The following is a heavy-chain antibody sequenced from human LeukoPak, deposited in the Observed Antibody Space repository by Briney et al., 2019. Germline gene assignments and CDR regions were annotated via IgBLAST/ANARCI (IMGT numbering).Heavy chain of an antibody. V-gene: IGHV1-2*02. CDR3: ARDVGAYCSGGSCPATPSDY. CDR2: INPNSGGT. CDR1: GYTFTSYY. Sequence: ASVKVSCKASGYTFTSYYMHWVRQAPGQGLEWMGWINPNSGGTNYAQKFQGRVTMTRDTSISTAYMELSRLRSDDTAVYYCARDVGAYCSGGSCPATPSDYWGQGTLVTVSS. J-gene: IGHJ4*02. D-gene: IGHD2-15*01.